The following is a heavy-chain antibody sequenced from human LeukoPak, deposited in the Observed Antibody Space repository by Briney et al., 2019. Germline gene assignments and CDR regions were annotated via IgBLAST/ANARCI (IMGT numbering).Heavy chain of an antibody. Sequence: GGSLRLSCAASGFTFSSYGMHWVRQAPGRGLEWVSSIGPSSSYIYYADSVKGRFTNSRDNAKNSLYLQMTSLRAEDTAVYYPASPLGYCGGRSCSTDWYFHLWGRGTLVTVSS. D-gene: IGHD2-15*01. V-gene: IGHV3-21*01. CDR2: IGPSSSYI. CDR1: GFTFSSYG. J-gene: IGHJ2*01. CDR3: ASPLGYCGGRSCSTDWYFHL.